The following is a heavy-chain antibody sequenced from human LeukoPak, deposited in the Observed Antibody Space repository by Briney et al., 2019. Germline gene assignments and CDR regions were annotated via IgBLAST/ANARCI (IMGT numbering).Heavy chain of an antibody. CDR3: AKAGCSSTSCYFDY. CDR2: ISSSSSYI. J-gene: IGHJ4*02. V-gene: IGHV3-21*04. CDR1: GFTFSSYS. D-gene: IGHD2-2*01. Sequence: GGSLRLSCAASGFTFSSYSMNWVRQAPGKGLEWVSSISSSSSYIYYADSVKGRFTISRDNAKNSLYLQMNSLRAEDTALYYCAKAGCSSTSCYFDYWGQGTLVTVSS.